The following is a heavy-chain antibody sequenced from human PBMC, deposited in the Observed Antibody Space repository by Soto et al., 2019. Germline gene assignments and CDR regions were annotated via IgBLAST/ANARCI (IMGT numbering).Heavy chain of an antibody. CDR2: INSDGSST. D-gene: IGHD5-12*01. J-gene: IGHJ5*02. Sequence: PGGSLRLSCAASGVTFCSYWMHWVRQAPGKGLVWVSRINSDGSSTSYADSVKGRFTISRDNAKNTLYLQMNSLRAEDTAVYYCALQNHYSGYDYSDNWFDPWGQGTLVTVSS. CDR1: GVTFCSYW. V-gene: IGHV3-74*01. CDR3: ALQNHYSGYDYSDNWFDP.